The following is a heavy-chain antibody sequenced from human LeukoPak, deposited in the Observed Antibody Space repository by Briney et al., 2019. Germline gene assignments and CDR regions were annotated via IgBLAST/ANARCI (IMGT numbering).Heavy chain of an antibody. D-gene: IGHD3-3*01. V-gene: IGHV4-4*02. CDR3: ARSHSIFGVVRRLTPKGQTDY. CDR2: IYHSGST. CDR1: GGSISSSNW. J-gene: IGHJ4*02. Sequence: PSGTLSLTCAVSGGSISSSNWWSWVRQPPGKGLEWIGEIYHSGSTNYNPSLKSRVTISVDTSKNQFSLKLSSVTAADTAVYYCARSHSIFGVVRRLTPKGQTDYWGQGTLVTVSS.